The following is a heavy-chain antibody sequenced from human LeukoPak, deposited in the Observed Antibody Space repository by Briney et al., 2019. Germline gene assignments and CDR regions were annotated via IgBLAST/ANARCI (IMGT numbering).Heavy chain of an antibody. J-gene: IGHJ6*03. CDR3: ARDLGVVVPAAMYSRNYYYYYYMDV. CDR1: GYTFTGYY. CDR2: INPNSGGT. V-gene: IGHV1-2*02. D-gene: IGHD2-2*01. Sequence: ASVKVSCKASGYTFTGYYMHWVRQAPGQGLEWMGWINPNSGGTNYAQKSQGRVTMTRDTSISTAYMELSRLRSDDTAVYYCARDLGVVVPAAMYSRNYYYYYYMDVWGKGTTVTVSS.